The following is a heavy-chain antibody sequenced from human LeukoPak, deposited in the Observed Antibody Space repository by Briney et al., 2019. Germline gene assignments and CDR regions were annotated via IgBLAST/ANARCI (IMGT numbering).Heavy chain of an antibody. J-gene: IGHJ4*02. V-gene: IGHV3-23*01. CDR2: ISGSGSST. CDR1: GFTFSSYT. D-gene: IGHD4-17*01. Sequence: GGSLRLSCAASGFTFSSYTMSWVRQAPRKGPEWVSAISGSGSSTVYADSVKGRFAISRDNSKNTLWMQMNSLRVEDTAVYYCAQVGGWGTMVTSPNYWGQGTVVTVSS. CDR3: AQVGGWGTMVTSPNY.